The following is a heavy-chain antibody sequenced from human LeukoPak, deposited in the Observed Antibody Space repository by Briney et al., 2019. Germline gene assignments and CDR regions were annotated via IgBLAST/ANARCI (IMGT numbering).Heavy chain of an antibody. CDR2: ISDSGST. CDR3: ARGISRAKTDY. J-gene: IGHJ4*02. Sequence: SETLSLTCTVSGGSISSYYWSWIRQPPGKGLEWIGYISDSGSTNYNPSLKSRVTISLDTSKNQFSLKLSSVTAADTAVYFCARGISRAKTDYWGQGTLVTVSS. CDR1: GGSISSYY. V-gene: IGHV4-59*01.